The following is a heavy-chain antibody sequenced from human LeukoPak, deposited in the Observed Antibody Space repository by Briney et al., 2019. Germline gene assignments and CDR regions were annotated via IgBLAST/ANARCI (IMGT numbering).Heavy chain of an antibody. D-gene: IGHD3-22*01. CDR3: TRAVVITLFFFDY. Sequence: QAGGSLRLSCAASGFTFTTYWMTWVRQAPGKGLEWVGFIRSKAYGGTTEYAASVKGRFTISRDDSKSIAYLQMNSLKTEDTAVYYCTRAVVITLFFFDYWGQGTLVTVSS. V-gene: IGHV3-49*04. CDR2: IRSKAYGGTT. CDR1: GFTFTTYW. J-gene: IGHJ4*02.